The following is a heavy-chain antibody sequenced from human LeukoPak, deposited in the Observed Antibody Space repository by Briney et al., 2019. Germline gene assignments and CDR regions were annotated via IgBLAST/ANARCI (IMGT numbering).Heavy chain of an antibody. CDR2: IIPIFGTA. V-gene: IGHV1-69*05. D-gene: IGHD2-2*01. CDR3: ASESTSNFYMDV. CDR1: GGTFSSYA. J-gene: IGHJ6*03. Sequence: RGASVKVSCKASGGTFSSYAFSWVRQAPGQGLEWMGGIIPIFGTASYAQKFQGRVTIATDESTSTAYMELSSLRSEDTAVYYCASESTSNFYMDVWGKGTTATVSS.